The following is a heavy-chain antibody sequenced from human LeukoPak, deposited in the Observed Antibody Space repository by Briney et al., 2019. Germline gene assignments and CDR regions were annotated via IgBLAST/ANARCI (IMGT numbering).Heavy chain of an antibody. J-gene: IGHJ4*02. CDR2: ISYDGSNK. CDR1: GFTFSSYG. D-gene: IGHD1-14*01. CDR3: ARGTGASRDDY. V-gene: IGHV3-30*03. Sequence: GGSLRLSCAASGFTFSSYGMHWVRQAPGKGLEWVAVISYDGSNKYYADSVKGRFTISRDNSKNTLYLQMNSLRAEDTAVYYCARGTGASRDDYWGQGTLVTVSS.